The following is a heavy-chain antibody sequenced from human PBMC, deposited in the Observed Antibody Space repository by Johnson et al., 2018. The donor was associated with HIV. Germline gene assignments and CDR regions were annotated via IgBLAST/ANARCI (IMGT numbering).Heavy chain of an antibody. V-gene: IGHV3-66*01. D-gene: IGHD2-2*01. J-gene: IGHJ3*02. Sequence: VQLVESGGGLVQRGGSLRLSCAASGFTVSSNYMTWVRQAPGKGLEWVSVIYSGGSTYYADSVKGRFTISRDNSKNTLYLQMNSVRAEDTAVYYCARGLGSRSAFDIWGQGTMVTVSS. CDR2: IYSGGST. CDR1: GFTVSSNY. CDR3: ARGLGSRSAFDI.